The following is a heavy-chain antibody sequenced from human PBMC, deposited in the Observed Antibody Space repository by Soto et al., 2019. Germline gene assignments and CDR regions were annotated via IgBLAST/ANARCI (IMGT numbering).Heavy chain of an antibody. CDR3: ARNWNELDYYYGMDV. Sequence: ASVKVSCKASGYTFTNYGISWVRQAPGQGLEWMGWISAYNGNTNYAQKLQGRVTMTTDTSTSTAYMELRSLRSDDTAVYYCARNWNELDYYYGMDVWGQGTTVTVSS. D-gene: IGHD1-1*01. J-gene: IGHJ6*02. V-gene: IGHV1-18*01. CDR1: GYTFTNYG. CDR2: ISAYNGNT.